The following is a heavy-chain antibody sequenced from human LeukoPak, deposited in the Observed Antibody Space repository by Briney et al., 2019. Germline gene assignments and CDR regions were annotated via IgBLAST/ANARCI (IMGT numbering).Heavy chain of an antibody. V-gene: IGHV3-30-3*01. Sequence: GGSLRLSCAASGFTFSSYSMHWVRQAPGKGLEWVAVISYDGSNKYYADSVKGRFTISRDNSKNTLYLQMNSLRAEDTAVYYCARDPPEYSYGFDYWGQGTLVTVSS. CDR3: ARDPPEYSYGFDY. D-gene: IGHD5-18*01. CDR1: GFTFSSYS. CDR2: ISYDGSNK. J-gene: IGHJ4*02.